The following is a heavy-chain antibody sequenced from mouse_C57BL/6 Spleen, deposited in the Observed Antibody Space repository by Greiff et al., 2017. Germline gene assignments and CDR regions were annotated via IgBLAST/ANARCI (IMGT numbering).Heavy chain of an antibody. CDR1: GFSLTSYG. Sequence: VQLQQSGPGLVQPSQSLSITCTVSGFSLTSYGVHWVRQSPGKGLEWLGVIWSGGSTDYNAAFISRLSISKDNSKSQVFFKMNSLQADDTAIYYCASPITTVVATNAMDYWGQGTSVTVSS. V-gene: IGHV2-2*01. CDR2: IWSGGST. D-gene: IGHD1-1*01. J-gene: IGHJ4*01. CDR3: ASPITTVVATNAMDY.